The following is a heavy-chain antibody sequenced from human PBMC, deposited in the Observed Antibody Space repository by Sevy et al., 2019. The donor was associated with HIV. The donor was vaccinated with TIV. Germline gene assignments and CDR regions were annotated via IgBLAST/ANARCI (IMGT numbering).Heavy chain of an antibody. CDR2: IYYSGST. D-gene: IGHD3-16*02. V-gene: IGHV4-39*01. Sequence: SETLSLTCTVSGGSISSGSYYWGWIRQPPGKGLEWIGTIYYSGSTYYSPTLKSRVTISVDTSKNQFSLRLSSVTAADTALYYCARLVDDHVWGSYRNHYFDSRGQGTLVTVSS. CDR1: GGSISSGSYY. CDR3: ARLVDDHVWGSYRNHYFDS. J-gene: IGHJ4*02.